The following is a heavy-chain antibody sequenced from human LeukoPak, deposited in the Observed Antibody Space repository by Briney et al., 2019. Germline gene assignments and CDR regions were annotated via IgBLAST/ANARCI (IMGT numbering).Heavy chain of an antibody. Sequence: GGSLRLSCAASGFTFSNYWMHWVRQAPGKGLVWVANINEDGSETDYVGTVKGRFTISRDNAKNSLYLQMNSLRAEDTALYYCAREGFWGQGTMVIVSS. CDR2: INEDGSET. J-gene: IGHJ3*01. V-gene: IGHV3-7*01. CDR1: GFTFSNYW. CDR3: AREGF.